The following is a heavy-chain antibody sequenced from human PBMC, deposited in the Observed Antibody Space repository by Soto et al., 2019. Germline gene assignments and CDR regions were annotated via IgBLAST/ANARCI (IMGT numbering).Heavy chain of an antibody. J-gene: IGHJ4*02. Sequence: VGSLRLSCAASGFTFRSYSMNWVRQAPGKGLEWVSTISSGSDYIYYADSVRGRFTISRGNAQNSLYLQMNSLTAEDTAVYYCTRDGSLGMPSHFDYWGQGTLVTVSS. V-gene: IGHV3-21*01. D-gene: IGHD7-27*01. CDR3: TRDGSLGMPSHFDY. CDR1: GFTFRSYS. CDR2: ISSGSDYI.